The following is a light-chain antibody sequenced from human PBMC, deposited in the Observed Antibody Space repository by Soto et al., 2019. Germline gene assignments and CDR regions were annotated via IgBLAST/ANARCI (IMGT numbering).Light chain of an antibody. J-gene: IGKJ1*01. V-gene: IGKV1-5*01. Sequence: DIQMTQSPSTLSAFVGDRVTITCRASQSIGRWLAWYQQKPGKAPKLLIYDASSLESGVPSRFSGSGSGTEFTLTISSLQPDDFATYYCQQYNTYSPDRTFGQGTKVEVK. CDR3: QQYNTYSPDRT. CDR2: DAS. CDR1: QSIGRW.